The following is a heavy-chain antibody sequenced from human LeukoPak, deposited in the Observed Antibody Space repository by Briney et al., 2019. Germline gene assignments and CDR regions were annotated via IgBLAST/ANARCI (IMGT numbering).Heavy chain of an antibody. CDR3: AKDIYYYDSSGPFDY. CDR2: ISGSGGST. J-gene: IGHJ4*02. D-gene: IGHD3-22*01. V-gene: IGHV3-23*01. Sequence: GGSLRLSCAASGFTFSSYAMSWVRQAPGKGLEWVSAISGSGGSTYYADSVKGRFTISRDNSKNTLYLRMNSLRAEDTAVYYCAKDIYYYDSSGPFDYWGQGTLVTVSS. CDR1: GFTFSSYA.